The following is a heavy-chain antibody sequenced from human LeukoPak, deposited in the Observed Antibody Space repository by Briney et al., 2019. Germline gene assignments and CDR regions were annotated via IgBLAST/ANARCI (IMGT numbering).Heavy chain of an antibody. CDR1: GFTFSSYS. D-gene: IGHD6-19*01. V-gene: IGHV3-21*01. Sequence: GGSLRLSCAASGFTFSSYSMNWVRQAPGKGLEWVSSISSSSSYIYYADSVKGRFTISRDNAKNSLYLQMNSLRAEDTAVHYCARIQGSGWYDYWGQGTLVTVSS. CDR2: ISSSSSYI. CDR3: ARIQGSGWYDY. J-gene: IGHJ4*02.